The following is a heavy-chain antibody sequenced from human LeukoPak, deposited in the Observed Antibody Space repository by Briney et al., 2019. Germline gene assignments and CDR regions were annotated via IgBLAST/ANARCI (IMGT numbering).Heavy chain of an antibody. CDR2: INPNSGGT. V-gene: IGHV1-2*06. Sequence: ASVKVSCKASGYTFTGYYMHWVRQAPGQGLEWMGRINPNSGGTNYAQKFQGRVTMTRDTSISTAYMELSRLRSDDTAVYYCARSLYSRDAFDIWGQGTMVTVSS. D-gene: IGHD2-8*01. CDR1: GYTFTGYY. J-gene: IGHJ3*02. CDR3: ARSLYSRDAFDI.